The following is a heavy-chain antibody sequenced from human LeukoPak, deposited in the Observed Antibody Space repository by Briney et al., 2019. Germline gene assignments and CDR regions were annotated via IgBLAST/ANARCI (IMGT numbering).Heavy chain of an antibody. J-gene: IGHJ3*02. CDR2: INPNSGDT. Sequence: ASVKVSCKASGYTFTDYYMHWVRQAPGQGLEWMGWINPNSGDTHYAQKFQGRVTMTRDTSISTAYMELSRLRSDETAVYYCARTYYYGSGSYSEGAFDIWGXXTMXTVSS. V-gene: IGHV1-2*02. CDR1: GYTFTDYY. D-gene: IGHD3-10*01. CDR3: ARTYYYGSGSYSEGAFDI.